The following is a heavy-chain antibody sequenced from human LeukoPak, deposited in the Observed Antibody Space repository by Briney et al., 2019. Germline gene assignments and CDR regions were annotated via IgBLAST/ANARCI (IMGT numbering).Heavy chain of an antibody. CDR1: GGAFSSYY. CDR3: ARVLLVTPVAAFDV. D-gene: IGHD4-23*01. Sequence: PSETLSLTCAVYGGAFSSYYWSWIRQPPGKGLEWIGQIDHSGSTNFNPSLKSRVTMSVDATKKRVSLNLNSVTAADTAVYYCARVLLVTPVAAFDVWGQGTMVAVSS. J-gene: IGHJ3*01. CDR2: IDHSGST. V-gene: IGHV4-34*01.